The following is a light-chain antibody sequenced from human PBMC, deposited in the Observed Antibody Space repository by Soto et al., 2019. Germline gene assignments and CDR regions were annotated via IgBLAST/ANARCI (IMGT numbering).Light chain of an antibody. J-gene: IGLJ2*01. CDR1: NIGTHS. Sequence: SYELTQPPSVSVAPGQTARISYGGNNIGTHSVHWYQQKPGQAPVLVVYDDSDRPSGIPARFSGSNSGNMATLTISGVAAGDEADYYCQVWDSSSDHRVVFGGGTKVTVL. CDR3: QVWDSSSDHRVV. CDR2: DDS. V-gene: IGLV3-21*02.